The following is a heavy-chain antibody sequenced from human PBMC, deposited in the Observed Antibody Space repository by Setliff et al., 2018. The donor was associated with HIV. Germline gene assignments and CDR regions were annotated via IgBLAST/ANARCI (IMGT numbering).Heavy chain of an antibody. D-gene: IGHD2-21*01. CDR1: GFIFSHAW. Sequence: PGGSLRLSCAASGFIFSHAWMSWVRQAPGKGLEWVGRIKSKTDGGTTHYAAPVKGRFTISRDESQNTLYLQMNSVKTEDTALYYCTTGMTCIHAVCPPGYYFDYWGRGTLVTVSS. V-gene: IGHV3-15*01. CDR3: TTGMTCIHAVCPPGYYFDY. J-gene: IGHJ4*02. CDR2: IKSKTDGGTT.